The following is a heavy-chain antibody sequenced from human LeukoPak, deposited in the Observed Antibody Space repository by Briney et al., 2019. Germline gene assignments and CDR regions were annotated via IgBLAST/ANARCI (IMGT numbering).Heavy chain of an antibody. Sequence: GASVKVSCKSSGDTFSSYANSWVRQAPAQGLEWMGGIIPIFGTANYAQTFQGRVPITADKSTSTAYMELSSLRSEDTAVYYCARVSVVVTAIGTYYYYYGMDVWGKGTTVTVSS. J-gene: IGHJ6*04. CDR1: GDTFSSYA. V-gene: IGHV1-69*06. CDR3: ARVSVVVTAIGTYYYYYGMDV. D-gene: IGHD2-21*02. CDR2: IIPIFGTA.